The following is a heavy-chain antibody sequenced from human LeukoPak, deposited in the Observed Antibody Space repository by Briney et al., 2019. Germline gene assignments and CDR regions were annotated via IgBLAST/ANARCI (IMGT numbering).Heavy chain of an antibody. CDR2: IRGSGGST. CDR3: ARSSAPDY. D-gene: IGHD6-6*01. CDR1: GFTFSSYA. Sequence: GGPLSLSCAASGFTFSSYAMCWVRQAPGRGVEWVSAIRGSGGSTYYADSVKGRFTISRDNAKNSLYLQMNSLRAEDTAVYYCARSSAPDYWGQGTLVTVSS. V-gene: IGHV3-23*01. J-gene: IGHJ4*02.